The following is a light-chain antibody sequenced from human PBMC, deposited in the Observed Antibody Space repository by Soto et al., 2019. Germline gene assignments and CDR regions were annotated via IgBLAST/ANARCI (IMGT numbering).Light chain of an antibody. CDR3: HQYGSSPLT. J-gene: IGKJ5*01. CDR2: TAS. V-gene: IGKV3-20*01. CDR1: QSISSNY. Sequence: GLTMSPGTLSLSPKERASLSCRASQSISSNYLAWFQQKPGQAPRLLISTASSRATGIPDRFSGSGSGTDFTLTISRLEPEDFAVYYCHQYGSSPLTLGQGTRLEIK.